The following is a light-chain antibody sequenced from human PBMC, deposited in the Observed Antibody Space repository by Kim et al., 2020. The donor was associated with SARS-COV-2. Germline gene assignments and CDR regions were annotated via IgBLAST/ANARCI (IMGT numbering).Light chain of an antibody. J-gene: IGLJ3*02. V-gene: IGLV3-19*01. Sequence: SSELTQDPAVSVALGQTVTITCQGDSLRGYYASWFRQKSGQAPILVIYGDKNRPSGMPDRFSGSGSGNTASLTITGAQAEDEADYYCNSRDSSGNHVMFGGGTQLTVL. CDR2: GDK. CDR1: SLRGYY. CDR3: NSRDSSGNHVM.